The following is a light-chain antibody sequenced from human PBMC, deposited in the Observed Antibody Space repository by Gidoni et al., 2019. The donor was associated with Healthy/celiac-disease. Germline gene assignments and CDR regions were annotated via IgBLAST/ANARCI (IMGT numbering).Light chain of an antibody. CDR2: DAS. CDR3: QQRRT. CDR1: QSVSSY. Sequence: EIVLTQSPATLSLSPGERATLSCRASQSVSSYLAWYQQKPGQAHRLLIYDASNSATGIPARFSGSGSGTDFTLTISSLEPEDFAVYYCQQRRTFGQGTKVEIK. J-gene: IGKJ1*01. V-gene: IGKV3-11*01.